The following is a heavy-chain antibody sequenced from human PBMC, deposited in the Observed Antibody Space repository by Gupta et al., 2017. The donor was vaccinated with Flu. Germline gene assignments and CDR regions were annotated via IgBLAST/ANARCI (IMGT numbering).Heavy chain of an antibody. CDR3: ARNRGWQQFDY. D-gene: IGHD3-10*01. Sequence: EVQLVESGGGLVQPGGSLRLSCEGSGFTFSDYWMDWVRQAPGKGLEWVANIKEDESVKNYVDSVKGRFTISRDNARNSVYLQMNSLRADDTAVYYCARNRGWQQFDYWGQGALVTVSS. CDR1: GFTFSDYW. J-gene: IGHJ4*02. CDR2: IKEDESVK. V-gene: IGHV3-7*01.